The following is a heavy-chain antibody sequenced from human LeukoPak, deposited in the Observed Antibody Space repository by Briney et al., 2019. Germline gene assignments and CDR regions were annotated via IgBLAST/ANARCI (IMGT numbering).Heavy chain of an antibody. V-gene: IGHV1-69*05. Sequence: SVKVSCTASGGTVSSYAISWVRQAPGQGLEWMGGIIPIFGTANYAQKFQGRVTITTDESTPTAYSELNSLRSEHTAVHYCARVERSSSWYGNWFDPWGQGTLVTVPS. CDR2: IIPIFGTA. J-gene: IGHJ5*02. CDR1: GGTVSSYA. D-gene: IGHD6-13*01. CDR3: ARVERSSSWYGNWFDP.